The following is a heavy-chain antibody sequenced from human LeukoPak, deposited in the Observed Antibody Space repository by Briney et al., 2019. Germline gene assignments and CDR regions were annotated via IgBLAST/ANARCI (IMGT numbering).Heavy chain of an antibody. V-gene: IGHV7-4-1*02. Sequence: ASVKVSCKASGYSFTNYAMNWVRQAPGQGLEWMGWIHPGTGNPTYAQGFTGRFVFSLDTSVSTTYLQISSLKAEDTAVYFCARAFQSLGGLSLPDYWGQGTLLTVSS. J-gene: IGHJ4*02. CDR2: IHPGTGNP. CDR1: GYSFTNYA. D-gene: IGHD3-16*02. CDR3: ARAFQSLGGLSLPDY.